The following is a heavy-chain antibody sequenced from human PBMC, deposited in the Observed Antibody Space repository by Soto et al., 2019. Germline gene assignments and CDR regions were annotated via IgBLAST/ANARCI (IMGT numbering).Heavy chain of an antibody. J-gene: IGHJ4*02. D-gene: IGHD3-3*01. CDR3: ARQHDFWSGQLDY. V-gene: IGHV4-39*01. CDR1: GGSISSSSYY. CDR2: IYYSGST. Sequence: QLQLQESGPGLVKPSETLSLTCTVSGGSISSSSYYSGWIRQPPGKGLEWIGSIYYSGSTYYNPSLKSRITISVDTSKNQFSLKLSSVTAADTAVYYCARQHDFWSGQLDYWGQVTLVTVSS.